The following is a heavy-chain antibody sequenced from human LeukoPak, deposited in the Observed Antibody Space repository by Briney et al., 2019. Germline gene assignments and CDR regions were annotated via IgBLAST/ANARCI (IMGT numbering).Heavy chain of an antibody. D-gene: IGHD2-2*01. CDR2: IIPIFGTA. Sequence: SVKVSCKASGYTFTDYYMHWVRQAPGQGLEWMGGIIPIFGTANYAQKFQGRVTITADESTSTAYMELSSLRSEDTAVYYCARREDCSSTSCYRSWFDPWGQGTLVTVSS. J-gene: IGHJ5*02. CDR3: ARREDCSSTSCYRSWFDP. V-gene: IGHV1-69*13. CDR1: GYTFTDYY.